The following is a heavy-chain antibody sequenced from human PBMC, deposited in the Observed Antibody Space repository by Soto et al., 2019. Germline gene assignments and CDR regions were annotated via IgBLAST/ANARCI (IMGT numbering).Heavy chain of an antibody. CDR3: AKDLYYYDSSGYGD. J-gene: IGHJ4*02. CDR1: GFTFSSYS. V-gene: IGHV3-23*01. D-gene: IGHD3-22*01. Sequence: PGGSLRLSCAASGFTFSSYSMSWVRQAPGKGLEWVSGFRTSGDGGTTYYADSVKGRFTISRDNSKNMLFLQMNSLRAEDTAIYYCAKDLYYYDSSGYGDWGQGTLVTVSS. CDR2: FRTSGDGGTT.